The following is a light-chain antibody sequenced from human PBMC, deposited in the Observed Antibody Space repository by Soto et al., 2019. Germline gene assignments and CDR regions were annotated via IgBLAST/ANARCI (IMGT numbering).Light chain of an antibody. CDR1: QGIDHS. J-gene: IGKJ3*01. CDR3: QEHYGGLPGA. V-gene: IGKV1-27*01. CDR2: SAS. Sequence: DIQMTQSPSSLSASVGDRVTITCRASQGIDHSLAWYQQKPGKVPTLLSYSASTLQPGGPSRFSGSGSGTDCTRTITSLQPEDGATYCCQEHYGGLPGAFGPGTTVDV.